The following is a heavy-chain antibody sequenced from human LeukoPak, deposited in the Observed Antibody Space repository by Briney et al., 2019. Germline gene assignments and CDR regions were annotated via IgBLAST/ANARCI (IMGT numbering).Heavy chain of an antibody. D-gene: IGHD3-9*01. J-gene: IGHJ4*02. CDR2: IFYSGST. V-gene: IGHV4-39*01. CDR1: GGSISTSNYY. Sequence: NPSETLSLTCTVSGGSISTSNYYWGWIRQPPGKGLEWIGNIFYSGSTYYSPSLRSRVTISVDTSKNQFSLKLSSVTAADTAVYYCARRQSDYDILTGYYYWGQGTLVTVSS. CDR3: ARRQSDYDILTGYYY.